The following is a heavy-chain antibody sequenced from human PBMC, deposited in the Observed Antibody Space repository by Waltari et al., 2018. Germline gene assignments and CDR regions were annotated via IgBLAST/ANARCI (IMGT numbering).Heavy chain of an antibody. V-gene: IGHV3-7*01. CDR2: IKQDGSEK. CDR1: GFTFTNYW. CDR3: ARTIGGGAFDL. J-gene: IGHJ3*01. D-gene: IGHD3-9*01. Sequence: EVQLVDSGGGLVQPGGSLRLSCAASGFTFTNYWMSWVRQAPGKGPEGVANIKQDGSEKYYVDSLKGRFTSARDNAKNSIYLQMSSLTAEDTAVYYCARTIGGGAFDLWGQGTMVTVSS.